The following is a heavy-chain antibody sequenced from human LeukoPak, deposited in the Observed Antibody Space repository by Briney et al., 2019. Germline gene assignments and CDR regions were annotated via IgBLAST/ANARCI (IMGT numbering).Heavy chain of an antibody. CDR2: IKQDGSEK. Sequence: GGSLRLSCAASGFTFSSFWMTWVRQAPGKGLEWVADIKQDGSEKYYVDSVRGRFTISRDNAKNSLYLQMNSLRAEDTAVYYCARGRGNSSSWYFDYWGQGTLVTVSS. J-gene: IGHJ4*02. D-gene: IGHD6-13*01. CDR1: GFTFSSFW. V-gene: IGHV3-7*01. CDR3: ARGRGNSSSWYFDY.